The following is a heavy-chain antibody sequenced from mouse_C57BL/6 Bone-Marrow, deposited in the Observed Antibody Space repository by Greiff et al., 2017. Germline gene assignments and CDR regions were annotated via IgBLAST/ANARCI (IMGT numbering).Heavy chain of an antibody. V-gene: IGHV1-69*01. CDR2: IDPSDSYT. CDR3: ARETSAPFEWYFDV. Sequence: VQLQQSGAELVMPGASVKLSCKASGYTFTSYWMHWVKQRPGQGLEWIGEIDPSDSYTNYNQKFKGKSTLTVDKSSSTAYMQLSSLTSEDSAVYDGARETSAPFEWYFDVWGTGTTVTVSS. CDR1: GYTFTSYW. D-gene: IGHD1-3*01. J-gene: IGHJ1*03.